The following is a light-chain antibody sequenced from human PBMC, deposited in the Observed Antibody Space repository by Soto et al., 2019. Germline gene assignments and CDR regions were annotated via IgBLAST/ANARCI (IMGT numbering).Light chain of an antibody. CDR2: DTS. CDR1: TGAVTSGHY. CDR3: LLSYSGAGNWV. Sequence: QAVVTQEPSLTESPGGTVTLTCGSSTGAVTSGHYPYWFQQKPGQAPRTLIYDTSNKHSWTPARFSGSLLGGKAALTLSGAQPEDEAEYYCLLSYSGAGNWVFGGGTKVTVL. V-gene: IGLV7-46*01. J-gene: IGLJ3*02.